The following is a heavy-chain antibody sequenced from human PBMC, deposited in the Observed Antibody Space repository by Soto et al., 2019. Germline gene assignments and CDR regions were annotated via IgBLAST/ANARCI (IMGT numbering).Heavy chain of an antibody. Sequence: QVQLVQSGAEVKKPGASVKVSCKASGYTFTSYYMHWVRQAPGQGLEWMGIINPSGGSTSYAQKFQGRVTMTRDTSTSTVYMELSSLRSEDTAVYYCARMGVAAAGPPDDAFDIWGQGTMVTVSS. J-gene: IGHJ3*02. D-gene: IGHD6-13*01. V-gene: IGHV1-46*01. CDR2: INPSGGST. CDR3: ARMGVAAAGPPDDAFDI. CDR1: GYTFTSYY.